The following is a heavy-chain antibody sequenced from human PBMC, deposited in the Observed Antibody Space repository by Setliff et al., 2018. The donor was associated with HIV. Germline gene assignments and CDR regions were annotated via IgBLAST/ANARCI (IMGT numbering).Heavy chain of an antibody. V-gene: IGHV7-4-1*02. J-gene: IGHJ6*03. D-gene: IGHD4-17*01. CDR1: GYTFSNYG. Sequence: ASVKVSCKASGYTFSNYGMNWVRQAPGQGLEWMGWINTNTGNPTYAQDFTGRFVLSLDTSVSTAYLQISSLKAEDTAVCYCARDHDYGDLSRNWFYMDVWGKGTTVTVSS. CDR3: ARDHDYGDLSRNWFYMDV. CDR2: INTNTGNP.